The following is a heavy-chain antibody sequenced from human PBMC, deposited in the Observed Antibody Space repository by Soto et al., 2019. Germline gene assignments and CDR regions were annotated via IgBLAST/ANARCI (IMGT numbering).Heavy chain of an antibody. CDR2: INDNGGDT. CDR3: AKASAPLGHFDH. J-gene: IGHJ4*02. V-gene: IGHV3-23*01. CDR1: GLSFTTYA. Sequence: GXSLTLSCAASGLSFTTYAMIYFRQAPGKGLEWVSAINDNGGDTYYTDSVKGRFTISRDNSKNTLYLRMNSLRVEDTAIYYCAKASAPLGHFDHWGQGILVTVS.